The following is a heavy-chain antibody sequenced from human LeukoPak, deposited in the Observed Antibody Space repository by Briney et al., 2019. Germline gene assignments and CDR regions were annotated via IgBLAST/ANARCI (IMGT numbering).Heavy chain of an antibody. CDR3: ARVDCSSTSCYTYEL. V-gene: IGHV1-2*02. Sequence: ASVKVSCKASGYTLTGYYMHWVRQAPGQGLEWMGWINPNSGGTNYAQKFQGRVTMTRDTSISTAYMELSRLRSDDTAVYYCARVDCSSTSCYTYELWGQGTLVTVSS. D-gene: IGHD2-2*02. CDR1: GYTLTGYY. J-gene: IGHJ4*02. CDR2: INPNSGGT.